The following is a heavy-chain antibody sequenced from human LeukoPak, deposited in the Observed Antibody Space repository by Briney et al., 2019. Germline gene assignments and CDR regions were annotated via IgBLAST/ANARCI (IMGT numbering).Heavy chain of an antibody. D-gene: IGHD2-2*01. Sequence: QSGGSLRLSCAASGFIVSSNFMSWVRQAPGKGLEWVSVIYTGGTTYYADSVRGRFTISRDNPKNMLYLQMNSLRAEDTAVYYCARLPAYCSSTSCYYDYWGQGTLVTVSS. CDR3: ARLPAYCSSTSCYYDY. J-gene: IGHJ4*02. V-gene: IGHV3-53*01. CDR2: IYTGGTT. CDR1: GFIVSSNF.